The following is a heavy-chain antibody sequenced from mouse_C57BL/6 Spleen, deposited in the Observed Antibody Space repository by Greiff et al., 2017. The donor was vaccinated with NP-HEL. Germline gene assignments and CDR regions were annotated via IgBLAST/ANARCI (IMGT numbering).Heavy chain of an antibody. CDR1: GYTFTNYW. V-gene: IGHV1-63*01. CDR2: IYPGGGYT. J-gene: IGHJ2*01. CDR3: ARGKTGTPYYFDY. D-gene: IGHD4-1*01. Sequence: VQGVESGAELVRPGTSVKMSCKASGYTFTNYWIGWAKQRPGHGLEWIGDIYPGGGYTNYNEKFKGKATLTADKSSSTAYMQFSSLTSEDSAIYYCARGKTGTPYYFDYWGQGTTLTVSS.